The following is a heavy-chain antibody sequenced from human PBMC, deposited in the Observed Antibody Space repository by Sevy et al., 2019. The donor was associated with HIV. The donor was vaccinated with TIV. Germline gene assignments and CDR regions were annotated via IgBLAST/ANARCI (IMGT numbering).Heavy chain of an antibody. CDR1: GGTFSSYG. CDR2: INPILGTV. CDR3: ARGGGNGSYYFDY. J-gene: IGHJ4*02. V-gene: IGHV1-69*13. D-gene: IGHD6-19*01. Sequence: ASVKVSCKASGGTFSSYGISWVRQAPGQGLEWMGGINPILGTVNYAQKFQGRVTITADESTRTAYMELSSLRSEDTAVYYCARGGGNGSYYFDYWGQETLVTVSS.